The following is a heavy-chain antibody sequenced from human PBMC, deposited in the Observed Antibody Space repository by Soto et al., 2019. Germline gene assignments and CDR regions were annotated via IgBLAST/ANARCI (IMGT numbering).Heavy chain of an antibody. V-gene: IGHV4-61*01. Sequence: PSETLSLTCTVPVGSISSGSYYLTWIRRPPGKALEWIGYILNSWSTNYNPSLESRVTMPLDTSKNQFYLKLTSVTAADTAVYYCARQRIKPAQYFFDYWGQGSLATASS. CDR3: ARQRIKPAQYFFDY. D-gene: IGHD2-2*01. CDR1: VGSISSGSYY. CDR2: ILNSWST. J-gene: IGHJ4*02.